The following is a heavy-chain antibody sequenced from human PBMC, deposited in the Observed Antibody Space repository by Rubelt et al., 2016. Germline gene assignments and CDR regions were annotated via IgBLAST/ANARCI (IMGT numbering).Heavy chain of an antibody. CDR2: IDRNGGV. J-gene: IGHJ5*02. D-gene: IGHD2-15*01. CDR3: ARGHSPVFALPLRPAWFDP. CDR1: DESFTGFQ. Sequence: VRLHQWGAGLLKPSETLFLSCAVYDESFTGFQWTWIRQSPVKGLEWIGDIDRNGGVNYNPSLKGRVSISVDASKSQFFLNLTFVTDADTAVYYCARGHSPVFALPLRPAWFDPWGQGTRVTVSS. V-gene: IGHV4-34*01.